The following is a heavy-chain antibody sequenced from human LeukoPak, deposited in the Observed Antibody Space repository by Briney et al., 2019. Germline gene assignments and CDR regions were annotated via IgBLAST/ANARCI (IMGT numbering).Heavy chain of an antibody. CDR2: IKPKSGGT. D-gene: IGHD4-17*01. Sequence: ASVKVSCKASGYTFTGYYMNWVRQAPGQGVEWMGWIKPKSGGTKYAQKFQGKVTMTRDTSISTAYMGLRRLRSDDTAVYYCARADYGDSRDEYNWFDPWGQGTLVTVSS. CDR1: GYTFTGYY. CDR3: ARADYGDSRDEYNWFDP. J-gene: IGHJ5*02. V-gene: IGHV1-2*02.